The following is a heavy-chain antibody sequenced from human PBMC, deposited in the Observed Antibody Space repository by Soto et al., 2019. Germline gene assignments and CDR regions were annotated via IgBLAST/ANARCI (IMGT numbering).Heavy chain of an antibody. CDR1: GFTFSSYA. CDR2: ISGSGGST. J-gene: IGHJ6*02. CDR3: ARDGERGYDFWSALDPPYYYYGMDV. Sequence: PGGSLRLSCAASGFTFSSYAMSWVRQAPGKGLEWVSAISGSGGSTYYADSVKGRFTISRDNAKNSLYLQMNSLRDEDTAVYYCARDGERGYDFWSALDPPYYYYGMDVWGQGTTVTVSS. D-gene: IGHD3-3*01. V-gene: IGHV3-23*01.